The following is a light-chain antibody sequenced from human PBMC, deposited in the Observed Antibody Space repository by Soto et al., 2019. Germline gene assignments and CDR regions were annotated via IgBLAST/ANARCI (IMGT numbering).Light chain of an antibody. J-gene: IGKJ1*01. CDR2: AAY. V-gene: IGKV3-20*01. Sequence: EIVSTQSRGTLSLSPWARATLSCRASQSVSSNYLAWFQQKPGQVPRLLIYAAYSRATGITHRFSGSGSGTDFTLTISRLEPEDFAVYYCQQYGSSPQTFGQGTKVEIK. CDR3: QQYGSSPQT. CDR1: QSVSSNY.